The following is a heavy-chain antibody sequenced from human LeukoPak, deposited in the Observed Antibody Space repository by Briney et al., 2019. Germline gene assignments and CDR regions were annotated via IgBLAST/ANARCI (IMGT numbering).Heavy chain of an antibody. Sequence: GGSLRLSCAASGFTFRSYAMHWVRQAPGKGLEWVAFISYDGSNKYYADSVKGRFTISRDNSKNRLHLQMNSLRAEDTAVYYCAELGITMIGGVWGKGTTVTISS. CDR2: ISYDGSNK. CDR3: AELGITMIGGV. J-gene: IGHJ6*04. D-gene: IGHD3-10*02. CDR1: GFTFRSYA. V-gene: IGHV3-30*18.